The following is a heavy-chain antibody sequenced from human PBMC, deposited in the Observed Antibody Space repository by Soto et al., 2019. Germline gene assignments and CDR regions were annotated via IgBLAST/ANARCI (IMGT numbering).Heavy chain of an antibody. CDR1: GFSLSTSGVG. CDR3: EHRRRAAVTYIFAL. D-gene: IGHD6-25*01. V-gene: IGHV2-5*02. Sequence: QITLKETGPTLVNPTQTITLTCTFSGFSLSTSGVGVGWIRQPPGKALEWLAVIYWDDDMRYSPSLKSRHTITKNTSRNLMVLTMTNMDPVDPATYYCEHRRRAAVTYIFALWGQGTMVTVSS. J-gene: IGHJ3*01. CDR2: IYWDDDM.